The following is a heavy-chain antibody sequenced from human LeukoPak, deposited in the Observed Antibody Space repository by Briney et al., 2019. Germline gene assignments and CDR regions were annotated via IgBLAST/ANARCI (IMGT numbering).Heavy chain of an antibody. V-gene: IGHV4-39*07. CDR2: IYYSGST. Sequence: PSETLSLTCTVSGGSISSSYYYWGRIRQPPGKGLEWIGNIYYSGSTYYNPSLKSRVTISVDTSKNQFSLKLRSVTAADTAVYYCARESSGSSARDYWGQGTLVTVFS. J-gene: IGHJ4*02. CDR3: ARESSGSSARDY. CDR1: GGSISSSYYY. D-gene: IGHD3-10*01.